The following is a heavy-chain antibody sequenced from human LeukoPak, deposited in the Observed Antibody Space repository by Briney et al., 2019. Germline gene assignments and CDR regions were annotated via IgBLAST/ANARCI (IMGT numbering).Heavy chain of an antibody. J-gene: IGHJ4*02. CDR2: INPNSGGT. Sequence: GASVKVSCKASGYTFTGYYIHWVRQAPGQGPEWMGWINPNSGGTNYAQKFQGRVTMTRDTSISTAYMDLSRLRSDDTAVYYCARGSIVGATFDYFDYWGQGTLVTVSS. V-gene: IGHV1-2*02. CDR3: ARGSIVGATFDYFDY. D-gene: IGHD1-26*01. CDR1: GYTFTGYY.